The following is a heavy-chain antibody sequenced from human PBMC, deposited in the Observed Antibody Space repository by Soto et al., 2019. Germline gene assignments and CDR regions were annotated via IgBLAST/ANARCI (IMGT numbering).Heavy chain of an antibody. J-gene: IGHJ6*02. Sequence: QVQLVESGGGVVQPGRSLRLSCAASGFTFSTYGMHWVRQAPGKGLEWVAVISYDGSNKYYADSVKGRFTISRDNSKNTLDLQMNSLRGEDTAVYYCAKGPSGVLRSGYYYYYGMDVWGQGTTVTVSS. CDR3: AKGPSGVLRSGYYYYYGMDV. V-gene: IGHV3-30*18. D-gene: IGHD3-10*01. CDR1: GFTFSTYG. CDR2: ISYDGSNK.